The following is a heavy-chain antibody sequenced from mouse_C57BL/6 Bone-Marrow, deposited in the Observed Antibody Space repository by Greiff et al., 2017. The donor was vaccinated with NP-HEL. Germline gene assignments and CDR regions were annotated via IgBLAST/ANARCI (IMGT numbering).Heavy chain of an antibody. Sequence: EVQLVESGEGLVKPGGSLKLSCAASGFTFSSYAMSWVRQTPEKRLEWVAYISSGGDYIYYADTVKGRFTISRDNARNTLYLQMSSLKSEDTAMYYCTRDGRIYYGPWFAYWGQGTLVTVSA. D-gene: IGHD2-1*01. V-gene: IGHV5-9-1*02. J-gene: IGHJ3*01. CDR1: GFTFSSYA. CDR2: ISSGGDYI. CDR3: TRDGRIYYGPWFAY.